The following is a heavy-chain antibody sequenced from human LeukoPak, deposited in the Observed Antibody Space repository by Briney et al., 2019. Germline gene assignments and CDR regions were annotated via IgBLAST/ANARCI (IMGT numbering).Heavy chain of an antibody. D-gene: IGHD2-2*01. CDR3: ARDRMSRAPTYFHH. Sequence: GGSLRLSCAASGFTFDEFAMRWVRQAPGKGLEWVSFVSGDGGRTDYADSVKGRFTISRDNSKNSLYLQMNSLTAEDTAFYFCARDRMSRAPTYFHHWDQGTLVTVSA. V-gene: IGHV3-43*02. J-gene: IGHJ1*01. CDR1: GFTFDEFA. CDR2: VSGDGGRT.